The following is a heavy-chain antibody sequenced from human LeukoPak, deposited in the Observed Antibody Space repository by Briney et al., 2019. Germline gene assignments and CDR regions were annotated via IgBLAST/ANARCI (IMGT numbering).Heavy chain of an antibody. CDR3: ARDRSMATRLWTPTDY. J-gene: IGHJ4*02. D-gene: IGHD6-6*01. V-gene: IGHV3-21*01. Sequence: GSLRLSRAASGFTFSTYSMNWVRQAPGKGLEWVSSISSSSYIYYADSVKGRFTISRDNARNSLYLQMNSLRAEDTAVYYCARDRSMATRLWTPTDYWGQGTLVTVSS. CDR1: GFTFSTYS. CDR2: ISSSSYI.